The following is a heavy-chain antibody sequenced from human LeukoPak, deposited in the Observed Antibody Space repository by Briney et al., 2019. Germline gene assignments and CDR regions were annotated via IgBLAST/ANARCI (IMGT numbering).Heavy chain of an antibody. Sequence: PGGSLRLSCAASGFTVSSNYMSWVRQAPGKGLEWVSVIYSGGSTYYADSVKGRFTISRDNSKNTLYLQMNSLRAEDTAVYYCARAAIFGVVISECYFDYWGQGTLVTVSS. CDR2: IYSGGST. V-gene: IGHV3-53*01. CDR3: ARAAIFGVVISECYFDY. CDR1: GFTVSSNY. J-gene: IGHJ4*02. D-gene: IGHD3-3*01.